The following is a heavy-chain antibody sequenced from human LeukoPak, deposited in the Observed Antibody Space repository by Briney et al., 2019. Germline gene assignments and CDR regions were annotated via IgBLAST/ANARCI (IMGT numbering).Heavy chain of an antibody. CDR2: INPNSGGT. CDR3: ARREMATISEDY. V-gene: IGHV1-2*06. Sequence: ASVKVSCKASGYTFTGYYMHWVRQDPGQGLEWMGRINPNSGGTNYAQKFQGRVTMTRDTSINTAYMELSRLRSDDTALYYCARREMATISEDYWGQGTLVSVSS. CDR1: GYTFTGYY. J-gene: IGHJ4*02. D-gene: IGHD5-24*01.